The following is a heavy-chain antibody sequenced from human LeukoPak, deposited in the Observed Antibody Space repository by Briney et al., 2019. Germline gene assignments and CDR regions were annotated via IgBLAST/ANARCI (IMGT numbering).Heavy chain of an antibody. Sequence: GGSLRLSCSASGSTFSNFALSWVRQAPGKGLEWVSAISGTGATWYPDSVKGRFIISRDKSNNTLFLQMNSLRSEDTAVYYCAKVRTGHYFDYWGQGTLVTVSS. CDR3: AKVRTGHYFDY. CDR1: GSTFSNFA. CDR2: ISGTGAT. J-gene: IGHJ4*02. D-gene: IGHD1-1*01. V-gene: IGHV3-23*01.